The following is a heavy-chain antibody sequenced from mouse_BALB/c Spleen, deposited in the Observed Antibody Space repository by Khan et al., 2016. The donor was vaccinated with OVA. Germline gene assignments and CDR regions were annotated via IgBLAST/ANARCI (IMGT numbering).Heavy chain of an antibody. V-gene: IGHV11-2*02. CDR1: GFTFSGFW. J-gene: IGHJ4*01. Sequence: EVQLLETGGGLVQFGGSRGLSCEGSGFTFSGFWMSGVRQTPGKTLEWIGDINSDGSVINYAPSIKDRFTIFRDNDKSTLYLQMSNVRSEDTATYFCMYCAMDYWGQGTSVTVSS. CDR3: MYCAMDY. CDR2: INSDGSVI.